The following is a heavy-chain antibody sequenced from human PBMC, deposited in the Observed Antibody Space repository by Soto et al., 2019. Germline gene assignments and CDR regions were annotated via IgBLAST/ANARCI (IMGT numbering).Heavy chain of an antibody. CDR2: IYYSGST. Sequence: SETLSLTCTVSGGSISSYYWSWIRQPPGKGLEWIGYIYYSGSTNYNPSLKSRVTISVDTSKNQFSLKLNSMTAADTAVYYCARHYYGSGSTYIDYWGQGTLVPVSS. CDR1: GGSISSYY. D-gene: IGHD3-10*01. V-gene: IGHV4-59*08. CDR3: ARHYYGSGSTYIDY. J-gene: IGHJ4*02.